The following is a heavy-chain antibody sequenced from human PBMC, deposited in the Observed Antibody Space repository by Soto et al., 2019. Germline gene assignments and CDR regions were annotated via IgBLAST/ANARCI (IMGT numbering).Heavy chain of an antibody. J-gene: IGHJ5*02. D-gene: IGHD2-2*01. Sequence: GASVKVSCKASGYTFTSYAMHWVRQAPGQRLEWMGWINAGNGNTKYSQKFQGRVTITGDTSASTAYMELSSLRSEDTAVYYCAREEVVVPAATRHWFDPWGQGTLVTVSS. CDR1: GYTFTSYA. CDR3: AREEVVVPAATRHWFDP. V-gene: IGHV1-3*01. CDR2: INAGNGNT.